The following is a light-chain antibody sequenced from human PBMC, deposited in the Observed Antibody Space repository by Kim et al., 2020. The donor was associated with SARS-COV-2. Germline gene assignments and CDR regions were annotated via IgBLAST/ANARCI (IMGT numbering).Light chain of an antibody. J-gene: IGLJ2*01. V-gene: IGLV3-21*04. CDR3: QVWDSSSDHRVV. CDR1: SIGSKS. CDR2: YDS. Sequence: PGKTARVSWWGNSIGSKSVHWYQLKSGQAPVLVIHYDSDRPSGIPERFSGSNSGNTATLTINRVEAGDEADYYCQVWDSSSDHRVVFGGGTQLTVL.